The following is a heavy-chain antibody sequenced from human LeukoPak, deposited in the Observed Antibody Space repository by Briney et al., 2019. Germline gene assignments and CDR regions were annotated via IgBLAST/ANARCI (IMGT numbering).Heavy chain of an antibody. V-gene: IGHV4-4*07. CDR3: ARTGYSSGWYWFDP. J-gene: IGHJ5*02. D-gene: IGHD6-19*01. CDR1: GGSISSYC. Sequence: SETLSLTCTVSGGSISSYCWSWIRQPAGKGLEWIGRIYTSGSTNYNPSLKSRVTMSVDTSKNQFSLKLSSVTAADTAVYYCARTGYSSGWYWFDPWGQGTLVTVSS. CDR2: IYTSGST.